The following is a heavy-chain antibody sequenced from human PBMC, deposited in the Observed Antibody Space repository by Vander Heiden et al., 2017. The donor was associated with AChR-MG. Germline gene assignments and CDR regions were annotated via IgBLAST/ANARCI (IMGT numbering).Heavy chain of an antibody. CDR3: AKDIQLSV. D-gene: IGHD1-1*01. CDR1: GFRCSGSA. V-gene: IGHV3-23*01. Sequence: EVQLLESGGGLVQPGGSLRLSCAASGFRCSGSAMSWVRQAPGKGLEWVSLISVGGGSTYYADPVKGRFTISRDDSKNTLFLQMHSLRADDTAVYYCAKDIQLSVWGQGTLVTVSS. CDR2: ISVGGGST. J-gene: IGHJ4*02.